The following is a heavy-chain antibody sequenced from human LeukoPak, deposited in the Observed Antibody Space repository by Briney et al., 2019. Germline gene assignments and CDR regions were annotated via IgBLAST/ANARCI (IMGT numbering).Heavy chain of an antibody. D-gene: IGHD2-2*01. CDR3: ARDGVVPAAIRYGMDV. V-gene: IGHV4-34*01. J-gene: IGHJ6*02. CDR1: GGSFSGYY. CDR2: INHSGST. Sequence: SETLALTCAVDGGSFSGYYWSWIRQPPGKGLEWIGEINHSGSTNYNPSLKSRVTISVDTSKNQFSLKLSSVTAADTAVYYCARDGVVPAAIRYGMDVWGQGTTVTVSS.